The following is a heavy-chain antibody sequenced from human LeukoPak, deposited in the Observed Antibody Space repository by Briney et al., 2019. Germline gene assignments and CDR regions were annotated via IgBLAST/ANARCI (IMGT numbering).Heavy chain of an antibody. V-gene: IGHV4-59*01. CDR3: ARFRGYIAARQDYYYYMDV. D-gene: IGHD6-6*01. Sequence: SETLSLTCTVSGGSISSYYWSWIRQPPGKGLEWIGYIYYSGSTNYNPSLKSRVTISVDTSKNQFSLKLSSVTAADTAVYYCARFRGYIAARQDYYYYMDVWGKGTTVTVSS. CDR1: GGSISSYY. CDR2: IYYSGST. J-gene: IGHJ6*03.